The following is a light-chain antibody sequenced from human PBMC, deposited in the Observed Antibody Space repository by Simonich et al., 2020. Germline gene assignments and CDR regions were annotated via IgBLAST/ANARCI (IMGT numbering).Light chain of an antibody. V-gene: IGKV3-11*01. CDR3: QQRSNWPPALT. CDR1: QSVSSY. Sequence: EIVLTQSPATLSLSPGERATLSCSASQSVSSYLACYQQKPGQAPRLLIYDASIRATGIPARFSGSGSGTDFTLTISSLEPEDFAVYYCQQRSNWPPALTFGGGTKVEIK. J-gene: IGKJ4*01. CDR2: DAS.